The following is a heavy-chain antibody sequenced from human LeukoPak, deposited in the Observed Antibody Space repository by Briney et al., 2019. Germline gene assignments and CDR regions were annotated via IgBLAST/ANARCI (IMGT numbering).Heavy chain of an antibody. CDR2: ISGSGGST. CDR1: GFTFSSYA. J-gene: IGHJ4*02. CDR3: ANRGREYYFDY. Sequence: GGSLRLSCAASGFTFSSYAMSWVRQAPGKGLEWVSAISGSGGSTYYADSVKGRFTISRDNPKNTLYLQMNSLRAEDTAVYYCANRGREYYFDYWGQGTLVTVSS. V-gene: IGHV3-23*01.